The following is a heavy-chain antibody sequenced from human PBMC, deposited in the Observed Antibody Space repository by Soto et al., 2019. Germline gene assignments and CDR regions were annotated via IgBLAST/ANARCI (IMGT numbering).Heavy chain of an antibody. D-gene: IGHD6-19*01. Sequence: PSETLSLTCAVSGGSISSGGYSWSWIRQPPGKGLEWIGYIYHSGSTYYNPSLKSRVNISVDRSKNQFSLKLSSVTAADTAVYYCARVNRESSGWLGNFDYWGQGTPVTVSS. CDR3: ARVNRESSGWLGNFDY. CDR2: IYHSGST. J-gene: IGHJ4*02. V-gene: IGHV4-30-2*01. CDR1: GGSISSGGYS.